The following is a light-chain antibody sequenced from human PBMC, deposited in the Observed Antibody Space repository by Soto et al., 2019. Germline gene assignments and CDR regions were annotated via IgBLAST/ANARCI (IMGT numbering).Light chain of an antibody. Sequence: QSVLTQPPSASGSPGQSVTISCTGTGSDVGGYNYVSWYQQHPGKAPKLMIYEVSKRPSGVPDRFSGSKSDNTASLTVSGLQAEDEADYYCSSQGVFGTGTKVTVL. CDR3: SSQGV. CDR1: GSDVGGYNY. V-gene: IGLV2-8*01. J-gene: IGLJ1*01. CDR2: EVS.